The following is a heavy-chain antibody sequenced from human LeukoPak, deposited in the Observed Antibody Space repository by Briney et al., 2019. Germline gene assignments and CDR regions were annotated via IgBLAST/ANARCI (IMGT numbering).Heavy chain of an antibody. CDR2: ISAYNGNT. CDR3: ARDRTMGYDFWSGYYWDAFDI. CDR1: GYTFTSYG. V-gene: IGHV1-18*01. Sequence: GASVKVSCKASGYTFTSYGISWVRQAPGQGLEWMGWISAYNGNTNYAQKLQGRVTMTTDTSTSTAYMELRRLRSGDTAVYYCARDRTMGYDFWSGYYWDAFDIWGQGTMVTVSS. J-gene: IGHJ3*02. D-gene: IGHD3-3*01.